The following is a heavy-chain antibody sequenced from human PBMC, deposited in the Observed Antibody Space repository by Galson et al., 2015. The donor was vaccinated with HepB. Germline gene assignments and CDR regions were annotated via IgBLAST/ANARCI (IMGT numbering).Heavy chain of an antibody. D-gene: IGHD5-24*01. V-gene: IGHV1-69*11. Sequence: SVKVSCKVLGGSSRELATNWVRQAPGQGPEWMGLIIPMLGPANYAQKFQDRHTITADESTRTASMDLSSPRSEDTATYCCAREDEMSTLLGSISAFDLWGQGTLVIVSS. CDR1: GGSSRELA. CDR3: AREDEMSTLLGSISAFDL. CDR2: IIPMLGPA. J-gene: IGHJ3*01.